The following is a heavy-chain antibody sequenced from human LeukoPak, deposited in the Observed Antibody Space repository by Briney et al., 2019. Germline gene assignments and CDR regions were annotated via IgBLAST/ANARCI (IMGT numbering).Heavy chain of an antibody. Sequence: GGSLRLSCAASGFTLSGYWMSWVRQAPGKGLEWVANIKQDGSGKYYVDSVKGRFTISRDNAKNSLYLQMNSLRVEDTAVYYCARDSHASSWYQDYWGQGTLVTVSS. J-gene: IGHJ4*02. CDR3: ARDSHASSWYQDY. CDR2: IKQDGSGK. D-gene: IGHD6-13*01. CDR1: GFTLSGYW. V-gene: IGHV3-7*03.